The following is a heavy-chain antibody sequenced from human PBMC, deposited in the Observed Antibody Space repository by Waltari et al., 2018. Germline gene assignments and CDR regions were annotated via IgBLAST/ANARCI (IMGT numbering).Heavy chain of an antibody. D-gene: IGHD1-7*01. CDR2: IIPILGIA. CDR3: ARDGELELRVPYYHGMDV. Sequence: QVQLVQSGAEVKKPGSSVKVSCKASGGTFSSYAISWVRQAPGQGLEWMGRIIPILGIANYAQKFQGSVTMTADKSTSTAYIELSSLRSEDTAVYYCARDGELELRVPYYHGMDVWGQGTTVTVSS. J-gene: IGHJ6*02. CDR1: GGTFSSYA. V-gene: IGHV1-69*04.